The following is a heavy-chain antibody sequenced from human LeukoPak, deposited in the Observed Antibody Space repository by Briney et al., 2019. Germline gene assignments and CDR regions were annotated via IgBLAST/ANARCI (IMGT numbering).Heavy chain of an antibody. J-gene: IGHJ4*02. D-gene: IGHD3-22*01. CDR3: ATGYYYDSSGFFDY. Sequence: PSETLSLTCTVSGGSISSYYWSWIRQPPGKGLEWIGYIYYSGSTNYTPSLKSRVTISVDTSKNQFSLKLSSVTAADTAVYYCATGYYYDSSGFFDYWGQGTLVTVSS. CDR2: IYYSGST. CDR1: GGSISSYY. V-gene: IGHV4-59*01.